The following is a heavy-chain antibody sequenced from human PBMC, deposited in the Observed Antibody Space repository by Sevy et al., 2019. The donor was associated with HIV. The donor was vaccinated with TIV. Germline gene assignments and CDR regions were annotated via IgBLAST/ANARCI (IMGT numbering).Heavy chain of an antibody. Sequence: GGSLRLSCAASGFTFSSYSMNWVRQAPGKGLEWVSSISSSSSYIYYADSVKGRFTISRDNAKNSLYLQMNNLRAEDTAVYYCARSGYCSSTSCRDPYYYYYMDVWGKGTTVTVSS. CDR1: GFTFSSYS. CDR2: ISSSSSYI. D-gene: IGHD2-2*01. J-gene: IGHJ6*03. V-gene: IGHV3-21*01. CDR3: ARSGYCSSTSCRDPYYYYYMDV.